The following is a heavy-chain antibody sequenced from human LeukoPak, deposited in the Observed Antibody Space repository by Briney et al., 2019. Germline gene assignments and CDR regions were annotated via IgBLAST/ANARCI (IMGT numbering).Heavy chain of an antibody. Sequence: SQTLSLTCTVSGGSISSGGYYWSWIRQHPGKGLEWIGYIYYSGSTYYNPSLKSRVTISVDTSENQFSLRLSSVTAADTAVYYCARERQQLERFDPWGQGTLVTVSS. V-gene: IGHV4-31*03. CDR2: IYYSGST. CDR3: ARERQQLERFDP. J-gene: IGHJ5*02. CDR1: GGSISSGGYY. D-gene: IGHD6-13*01.